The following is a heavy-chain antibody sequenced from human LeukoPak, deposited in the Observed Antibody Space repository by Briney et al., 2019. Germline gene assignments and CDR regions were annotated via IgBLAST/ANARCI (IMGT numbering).Heavy chain of an antibody. J-gene: IGHJ4*02. V-gene: IGHV3-30*09. CDR2: ISYDVNIK. CDR3: ARDISGGGLDY. D-gene: IGHD3-16*01. CDR1: GFRLSNHA. Sequence: GRSLRLSCAASGFRLSNHAMHWVRQAPGKGLEWVAMISYDVNIKYYGDSVKGRFAVSRDNSKNTLSLQMNSLRPEDTALYYCARDISGGGLDYWGQGTLVTVST.